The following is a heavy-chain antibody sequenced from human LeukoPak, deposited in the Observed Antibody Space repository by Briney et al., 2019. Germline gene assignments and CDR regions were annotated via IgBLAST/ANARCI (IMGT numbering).Heavy chain of an antibody. D-gene: IGHD3-10*01. J-gene: IGHJ4*02. CDR2: INPDSSGT. V-gene: IGHV1-2*02. CDR3: VRDVTGSPTDFDH. CDR1: GYIFTYYY. Sequence: ASVKVSCKTSGYIFTYYYIHWVRQAPGQGLEWMAWINPDSSGTKYAQKFQGRVTMTRDTSITTAYMELSRLTSDDTAMYYCVRDVTGSPTDFDHWGQGTLVTVSS.